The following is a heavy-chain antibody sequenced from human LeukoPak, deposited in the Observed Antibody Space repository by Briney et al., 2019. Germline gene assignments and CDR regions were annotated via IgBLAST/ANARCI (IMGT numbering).Heavy chain of an antibody. D-gene: IGHD3-10*01. CDR1: GGSISTTSYS. CDR2: IYYTGST. Sequence: SETLSLTRTVSGGSISTTSYSWVWIRQPPGKGLEWIGNIYYTGSTYNNPSLKSRVTFSVDTSENQFSLKLSSVTAADTAVYYCARLPRSGKYYFDYWGQGTLVTVSS. J-gene: IGHJ4*02. V-gene: IGHV4-39*01. CDR3: ARLPRSGKYYFDY.